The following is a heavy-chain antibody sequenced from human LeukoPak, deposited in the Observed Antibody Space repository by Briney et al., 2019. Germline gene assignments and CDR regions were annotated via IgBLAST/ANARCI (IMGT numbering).Heavy chain of an antibody. V-gene: IGHV3-23*01. CDR3: AKQLGYCSDGSCYFPY. CDR2: ISGSGGST. CDR1: GFTFSSYA. Sequence: HPGGSLRLSCTASGFTFSSYAMSWVRQAPGKGLERVSAISGSGGSTHYADSVKGRFTISRDNSKNTLYLQMNSLRAEDTAVYYCAKQLGYCSDGSCYFPYWGQGTLVTVSS. D-gene: IGHD2-15*01. J-gene: IGHJ4*02.